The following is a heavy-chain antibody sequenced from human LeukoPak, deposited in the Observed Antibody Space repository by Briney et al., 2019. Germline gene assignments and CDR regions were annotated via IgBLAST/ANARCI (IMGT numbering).Heavy chain of an antibody. CDR2: ISSGGHI. J-gene: IGHJ4*02. D-gene: IGHD3-3*01. CDR3: ARGIMEWSFFDC. Sequence: PGGSLRLSCAASGFTVSSNYMSWVRQAPGKGLEWVSVISSGGHIYYADSVKGRFTISRDNFKNTLYLQMNSLRAEDTAIYYCARGIMEWSFFDCWGQGTLVTVSS. V-gene: IGHV3-53*01. CDR1: GFTVSSNY.